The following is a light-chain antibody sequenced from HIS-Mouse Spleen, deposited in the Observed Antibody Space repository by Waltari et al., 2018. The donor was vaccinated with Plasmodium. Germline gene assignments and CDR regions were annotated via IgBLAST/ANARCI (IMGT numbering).Light chain of an antibody. V-gene: IGKV4-1*01. CDR3: QQYYSTPPWT. CDR2: WAS. Sequence: DIVMTQSPDSLAVTLGERATINCQSSQSVLYSSNNKNYLAWYQQKPGQPPKLLIYWASTRESGVPDRVSGSGSGTDFTLTISSLQAEDVAVYYCQQYYSTPPWTFGQGTKVEIK. CDR1: QSVLYSSNNKNY. J-gene: IGKJ1*01.